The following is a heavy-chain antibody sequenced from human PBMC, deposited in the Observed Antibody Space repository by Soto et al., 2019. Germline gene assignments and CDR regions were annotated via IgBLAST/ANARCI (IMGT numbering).Heavy chain of an antibody. CDR3: AIVRSYYYGSGSFSA. Sequence: PGGSLRLSCAASGFTFSSYWMSWVRQAPGKGLEWVANIKQDGSERYYVDSVKGRFTISRDNAKNSLYLQMNSLRAEDTAVYYCAIVRSYYYGSGSFSAWGQGTLVTVSS. J-gene: IGHJ5*02. D-gene: IGHD3-10*01. CDR1: GFTFSSYW. CDR2: IKQDGSER. V-gene: IGHV3-7*01.